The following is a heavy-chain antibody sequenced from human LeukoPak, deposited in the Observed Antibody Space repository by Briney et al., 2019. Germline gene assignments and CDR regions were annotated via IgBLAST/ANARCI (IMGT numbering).Heavy chain of an antibody. Sequence: SETLSLTCTVSGGSLINYYWAWIRQTPGKGLEWLGYVYYTGTTTYNPSLKSRITILVDTSRDQFSLKLTSATAADTAVYYCARQKTAPPIFTYYGMDVWGPGTTVTVSS. CDR2: VYYTGTT. CDR3: ARQKTAPPIFTYYGMDV. V-gene: IGHV4-59*08. CDR1: GGSLINYY. J-gene: IGHJ6*02. D-gene: IGHD3-9*01.